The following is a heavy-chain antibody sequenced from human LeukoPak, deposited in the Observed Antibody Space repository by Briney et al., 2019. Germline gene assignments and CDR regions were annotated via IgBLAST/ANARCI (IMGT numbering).Heavy chain of an antibody. CDR3: ASTYSSGGSCSRKDFDY. J-gene: IGHJ4*02. V-gene: IGHV3-53*01. CDR1: GCTVSTNY. CDR2: IYSDGTT. Sequence: GGSLRLSCAASGCTVSTNYMIWVRQAPGKGLEWVSLIYSDGTTYYADSVKGRFTISRDNSKNTLYLQMSSLRAEDTAVYYCASTYSSGGSCSRKDFDYWGQGTLVTVSS. D-gene: IGHD2-15*01.